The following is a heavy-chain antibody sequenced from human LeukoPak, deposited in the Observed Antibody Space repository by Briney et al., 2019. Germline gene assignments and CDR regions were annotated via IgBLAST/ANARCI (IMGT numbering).Heavy chain of an antibody. CDR3: ARYCSSTSCYNDAFDI. CDR2: IYYNGYRGST. V-gene: IGHV4-59*08. J-gene: IGHJ3*02. Sequence: SETLSLTCTVSGGSISNYYWSWIRQPPGKGLEWIGYIYYNGYRGSTNYNPSLKSRVTISVDTSKNQFSLKLSSVTAADTAVYYCARYCSSTSCYNDAFDIWGQGTMVTVSS. CDR1: GGSISNYY. D-gene: IGHD2-2*01.